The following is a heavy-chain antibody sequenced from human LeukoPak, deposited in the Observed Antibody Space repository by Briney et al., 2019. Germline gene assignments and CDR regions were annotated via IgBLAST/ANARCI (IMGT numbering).Heavy chain of an antibody. CDR3: ARPSSSWPGDAFDI. Sequence: ASVKVSCKASGHTFTSYAMKWVRQAPGEGLEWMGWINTNTGNPTYAQGFTGRFVFSLDTSVSTSYLQISSLKAEDTAVFYCARPSSSWPGDAFDIWGQGTMVTVPS. CDR2: INTNTGNP. J-gene: IGHJ3*02. D-gene: IGHD6-13*01. V-gene: IGHV7-4-1*02. CDR1: GHTFTSYA.